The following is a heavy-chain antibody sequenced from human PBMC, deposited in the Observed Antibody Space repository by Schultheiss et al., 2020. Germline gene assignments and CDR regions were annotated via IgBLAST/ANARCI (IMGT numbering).Heavy chain of an antibody. CDR2: IDSSSSTT. CDR1: EFTFSSHS. D-gene: IGHD3-10*01. J-gene: IGHJ3*02. Sequence: GESLKISCAASEFTFSSHSMNWVRQAPGKGLEWISYIDSSSSTTYYADSVKGRFTISRDNAKNSLYLQMNSLRDEDTAVYYCARFGGSGSYYDPFDIWGQGTMVTVSS. CDR3: ARFGGSGSYYDPFDI. V-gene: IGHV3-48*02.